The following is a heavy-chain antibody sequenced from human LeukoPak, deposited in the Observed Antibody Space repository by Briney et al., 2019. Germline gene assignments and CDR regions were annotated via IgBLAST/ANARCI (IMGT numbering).Heavy chain of an antibody. Sequence: PGGSLRLSCAASGFTFSSYAMSWVRQAPGKGLERVSAISGSGGSTYYADSVKGRFTISRDNSKNTLYLQMNSLRTEDTAVYYCARDGPPPPYVWGSYRSYWYFDLWGRGTLVTVSS. CDR2: ISGSGGST. J-gene: IGHJ2*01. CDR1: GFTFSSYA. CDR3: ARDGPPPPYVWGSYRSYWYFDL. V-gene: IGHV3-23*01. D-gene: IGHD3-16*02.